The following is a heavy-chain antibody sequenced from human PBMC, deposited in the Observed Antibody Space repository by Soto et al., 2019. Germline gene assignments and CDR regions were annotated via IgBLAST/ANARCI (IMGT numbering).Heavy chain of an antibody. Sequence: PSQTLSLTCVISGDSVSSISAACNWIRQSPSRGLEWLGRTYYRSKWYNDYAVSVKSRININPDTSKNQFSLQLSSVTPEDTAVYYCAREGEDNWIDHWGQGTLVTVSS. CDR2: TYYRSKWYN. CDR1: GDSVSSISAA. V-gene: IGHV6-1*01. J-gene: IGHJ5*02. CDR3: AREGEDNWIDH.